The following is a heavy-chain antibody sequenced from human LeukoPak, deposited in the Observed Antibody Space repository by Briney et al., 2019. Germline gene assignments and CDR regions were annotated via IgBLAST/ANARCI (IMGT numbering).Heavy chain of an antibody. D-gene: IGHD1-26*01. Sequence: PGGSLRLSCEASACSFSGYWMNWVRQAPGKGLEWVANIRQDGSVKNYVDSVKGRFTISRDNARNSLYLQMNSLRVEDTAVYYCARDPVGAPYYDSWGQGTLVSVSS. CDR2: IRQDGSVK. V-gene: IGHV3-7*01. J-gene: IGHJ4*02. CDR3: ARDPVGAPYYDS. CDR1: ACSFSGYW.